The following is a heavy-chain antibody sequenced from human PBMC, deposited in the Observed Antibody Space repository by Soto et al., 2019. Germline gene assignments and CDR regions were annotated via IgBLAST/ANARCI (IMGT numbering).Heavy chain of an antibody. J-gene: IGHJ6*02. D-gene: IGHD3-9*01. CDR2: ISAYNGNT. Sequence: ASVKVSCKATGYTFTSYGISWVRQAPGQGXEWMGWISAYNGNTNYAQKLQGRVTMTTDTSTSTAYMELRSLRSDDTAVYYCARARWYDILTGYYTGHHYYGMDVRGHGTTVTVSS. CDR3: ARARWYDILTGYYTGHHYYGMDV. V-gene: IGHV1-18*01. CDR1: GYTFTSYG.